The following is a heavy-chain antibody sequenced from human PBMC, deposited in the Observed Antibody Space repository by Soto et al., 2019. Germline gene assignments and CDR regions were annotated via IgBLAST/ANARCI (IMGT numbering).Heavy chain of an antibody. D-gene: IGHD6-13*01. Sequence: QITLKESGPTLVKPTQTLTLTCTFSGFSLSTRGVGVGWIRQPPGKALEWLAHIYWDDDKRYSPSLKTRLTTTKDTSKHKVVLTMININPVDTATYSCAHIGVSRWFDFWGQGTLVTVSS. CDR2: IYWDDDK. CDR1: GFSLSTRGVG. CDR3: AHIGVSRWFDF. J-gene: IGHJ4*02. V-gene: IGHV2-5*02.